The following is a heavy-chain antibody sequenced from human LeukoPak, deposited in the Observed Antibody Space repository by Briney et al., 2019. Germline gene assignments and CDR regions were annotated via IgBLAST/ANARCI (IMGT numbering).Heavy chain of an antibody. D-gene: IGHD5-12*01. CDR3: ARGSGYSGYGFDY. CDR2: IWYDGSNK. V-gene: IGHV3-33*01. Sequence: GRSLRLSCVVSGFTFSSYDMHWVRQAPGKGLEWVALIWYDGSNKYYADSVKGRFTISRDNSKNTLYLQMNSLRADDTAVYYCARGSGYSGYGFDYWGQGTLVTVSS. CDR1: GFTFSSYD. J-gene: IGHJ4*02.